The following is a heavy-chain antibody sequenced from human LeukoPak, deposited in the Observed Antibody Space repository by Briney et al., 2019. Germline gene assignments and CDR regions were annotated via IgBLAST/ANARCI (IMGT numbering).Heavy chain of an antibody. V-gene: IGHV4-34*01. CDR3: ARRQRGLANWFDP. CDR2: INHSGST. Sequence: PSETLSLTCAVYGGSFSGYYWSWIRQPPGKGLEWIGEINHSGSTNYNPSLKSRVTISVDTSKNQFSLKLSSVTAADTAVYYCARRQRGLANWFDPWGQGTLVTVSS. CDR1: GGSFSGYY. J-gene: IGHJ5*02. D-gene: IGHD3/OR15-3a*01.